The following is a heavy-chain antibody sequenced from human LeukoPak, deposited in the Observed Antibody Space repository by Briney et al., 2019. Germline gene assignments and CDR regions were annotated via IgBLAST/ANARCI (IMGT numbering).Heavy chain of an antibody. CDR2: VNTRAHSR. J-gene: IGHJ4*02. CDR1: GYTLSSSY. V-gene: IGHV1-46*01. Sequence: ASVKVSCKASGYTLSSSYMHWVRQAPGQGLEGMVAVNTRAHSRTYAQKLQGRVTMPRDRSTSTVYMELSSLRSDDTAVYCRARGDIDHWGQGTLVSVSS. CDR3: ARGDIDH.